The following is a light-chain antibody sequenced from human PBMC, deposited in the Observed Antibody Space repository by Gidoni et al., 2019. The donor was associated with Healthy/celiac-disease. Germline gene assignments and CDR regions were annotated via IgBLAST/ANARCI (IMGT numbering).Light chain of an antibody. CDR1: QSLLHSNGYNY. J-gene: IGKJ2*01. V-gene: IGKV2-28*01. CDR3: MQALQTPS. Sequence: IVMTQSPLSLPVTPGEPASISCRSSQSLLHSNGYNYLDWYLQKPGQSPQLLIYLGSNRASGVPDRFSGSGSGTDFTLKISRVEPEDVGVYYCMQALQTPSFGQGTKLEIK. CDR2: LGS.